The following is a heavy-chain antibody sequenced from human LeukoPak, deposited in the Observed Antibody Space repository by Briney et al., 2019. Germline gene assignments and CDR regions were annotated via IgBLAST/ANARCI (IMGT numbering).Heavy chain of an antibody. CDR3: AKDWGEYYDSSGYYPFDY. CDR2: ISGSGGST. J-gene: IGHJ4*02. D-gene: IGHD3-22*01. V-gene: IGHV3-23*01. CDR1: GFTFSSYA. Sequence: GGSLRLSCAASGFTFSSYAMSWVRQAPGKGLEWVSAISGSGGSTYYADSVKGRFTISRDNSKNALYLQMNSLRAEDTAVYYCAKDWGEYYDSSGYYPFDYWGQGTLVTVSS.